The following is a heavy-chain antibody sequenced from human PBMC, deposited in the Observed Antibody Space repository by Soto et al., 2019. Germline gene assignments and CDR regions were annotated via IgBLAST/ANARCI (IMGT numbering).Heavy chain of an antibody. V-gene: IGHV3-48*02. D-gene: IGHD3-22*01. Sequence: EVQLVESGGGLVKPGGSLRLSCVASGFTFGSYSMSWVRQAPGKGPEWVSYIKSSSNDIYYADSVTGRFTISRDNAKNALHLQMNSLRDDDTAVYYCARVYSDDRSAIFGYWGQGTLVSVSS. CDR3: ARVYSDDRSAIFGY. CDR2: IKSSSNDI. J-gene: IGHJ4*02. CDR1: GFTFGSYS.